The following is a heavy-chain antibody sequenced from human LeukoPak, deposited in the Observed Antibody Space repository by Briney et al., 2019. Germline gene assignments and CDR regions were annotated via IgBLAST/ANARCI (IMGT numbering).Heavy chain of an antibody. CDR2: IIPIFGTA. CDR1: GGSFSSYA. Sequence: SVKVSCKASGGSFSSYAISWVRQAPGQGLEGMGGIIPIFGTANYAQKFQGRVTITADKSTSTAYMELSSLRSEDTAVYYCARKTPLTYYYDSSGYYPLDYWGQGTLVTVSS. J-gene: IGHJ4*02. CDR3: ARKTPLTYYYDSSGYYPLDY. D-gene: IGHD3-22*01. V-gene: IGHV1-69*06.